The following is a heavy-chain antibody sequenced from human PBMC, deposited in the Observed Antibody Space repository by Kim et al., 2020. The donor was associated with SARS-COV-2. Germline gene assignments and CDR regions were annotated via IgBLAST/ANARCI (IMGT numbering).Heavy chain of an antibody. D-gene: IGHD3-10*01. Sequence: GGSLRLSCAASGFTFSSYSMNWVRQAPGKGLEWVSSISSSSSYLYYADSVKGRFTISRDNAKNSLYLQMNSLRAEDTAVYYCARAVRGVISLYYYYGMDVWGQGTTVTVSS. CDR3: ARAVRGVISLYYYYGMDV. CDR1: GFTFSSYS. V-gene: IGHV3-21*01. J-gene: IGHJ6*02. CDR2: ISSSSSYL.